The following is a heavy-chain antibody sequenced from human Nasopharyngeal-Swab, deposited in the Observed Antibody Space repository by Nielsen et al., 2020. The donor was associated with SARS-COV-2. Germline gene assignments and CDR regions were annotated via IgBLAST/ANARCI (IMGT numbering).Heavy chain of an antibody. CDR3: TTATYYYDSSGYANDASDI. D-gene: IGHD3-22*01. Sequence: GNTFSNAWMSWVRQAPGRGLEWVGRIKKKTDGGTTDYAAPVKGRFTISRDDSKNMLYLQMSSLKTEDTGVYYCTTATYYYDSSGYANDASDIWGQGTMVTVSS. J-gene: IGHJ3*02. CDR1: GNTFSNAW. CDR2: IKKKTDGGTT. V-gene: IGHV3-15*01.